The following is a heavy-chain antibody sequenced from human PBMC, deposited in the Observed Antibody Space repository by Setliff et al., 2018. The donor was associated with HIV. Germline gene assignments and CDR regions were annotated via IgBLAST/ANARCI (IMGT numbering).Heavy chain of an antibody. V-gene: IGHV4-59*12. Sequence: SETLSLTCNVSSGSISYYYWSWVRQSPGRGLEWIGYVSHSGSTSYNPSLNSRVTMSVDKSKNQFSLKLSSVTAADTAVYYCARGAINDYVSGRLTYLDTWGQGALVTVSS. CDR2: VSHSGST. D-gene: IGHD3-16*01. CDR1: SGSISYYY. J-gene: IGHJ4*01. CDR3: ARGAINDYVSGRLTYLDT.